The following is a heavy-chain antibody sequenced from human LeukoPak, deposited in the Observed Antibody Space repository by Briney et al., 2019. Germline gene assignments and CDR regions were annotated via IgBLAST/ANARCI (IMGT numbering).Heavy chain of an antibody. J-gene: IGHJ3*02. CDR2: IYYSGST. D-gene: IGHD3-22*01. CDR3: ARGYYDSSGYYQSI. V-gene: IGHV4-59*01. Sequence: SETLSLTCTVSGGAISSYYWSWIRQPPGKGLEWIGDIYYSGSTNYNPSLKSRVTISVDTSKNQFSLKLSSMTAADTAVYYCARGYYDSSGYYQSIWGQGTMVTVSS. CDR1: GGAISSYY.